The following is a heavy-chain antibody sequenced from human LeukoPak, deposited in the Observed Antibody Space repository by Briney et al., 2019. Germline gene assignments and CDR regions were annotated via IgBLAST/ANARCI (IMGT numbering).Heavy chain of an antibody. V-gene: IGHV3-23*01. Sequence: GGSLRLSCAASGFTFSNYAMSWVRQAPGKGLEWVSGISGRGGSTYSADYLKGRFTMSRDSSKNTLYLQMNNLRAEDTAEYYCAKGGYCATTSCYFYYMDVWGKGTTVTVSS. CDR1: GFTFSNYA. D-gene: IGHD2-2*01. J-gene: IGHJ6*03. CDR2: ISGRGGST. CDR3: AKGGYCATTSCYFYYMDV.